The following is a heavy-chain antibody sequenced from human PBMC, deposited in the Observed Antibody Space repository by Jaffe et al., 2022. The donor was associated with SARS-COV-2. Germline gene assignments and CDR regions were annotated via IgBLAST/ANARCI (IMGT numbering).Heavy chain of an antibody. CDR1: GFSFSSSG. J-gene: IGHJ4*02. Sequence: QVQLVESGGGVVQPGRSLRLSCAASGFSFSSSGMHWVRQAPGKGLEWVAVIWYDGSKKYYADSVKGRFTISRDNSKNTLYVQMDSLRADDTAVYYCARDYYDSSGSGRFDYWGQGTLVTVSS. D-gene: IGHD3-22*01. V-gene: IGHV3-33*01. CDR3: ARDYYDSSGSGRFDY. CDR2: IWYDGSKK.